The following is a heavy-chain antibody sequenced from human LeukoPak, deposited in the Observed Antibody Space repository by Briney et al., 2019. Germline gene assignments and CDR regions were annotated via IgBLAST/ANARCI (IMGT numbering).Heavy chain of an antibody. CDR3: AKDMSYCSSTSCHYYYYGMDV. V-gene: IGHV3-9*01. D-gene: IGHD2-2*01. Sequence: PGGSLRLSCAASGFTFDDYAMHWVRQAPGKGLEWVSGISWNSGSIGYADSVKGRVTISRDNAKNSLYLQMNSLRAEDTALYFCAKDMSYCSSTSCHYYYYGMDVWGQGTTVTVSS. CDR2: ISWNSGSI. J-gene: IGHJ6*02. CDR1: GFTFDDYA.